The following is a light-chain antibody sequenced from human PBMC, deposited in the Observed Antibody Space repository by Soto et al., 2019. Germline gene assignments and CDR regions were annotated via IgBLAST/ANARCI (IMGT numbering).Light chain of an antibody. J-gene: IGKJ5*01. CDR2: HAS. CDR3: QQYVNSPGT. Sequence: EIVLTQSPDNLSVSPGESATLSCGASQSVGPNLAWYQHKPGQAPSLLIYHASSRAAGIPDRFSGSGSGADFTLTISRLEPEDFAVYYCQQYVNSPGTFGQGTRLEIK. V-gene: IGKV3-20*01. CDR1: QSVGPN.